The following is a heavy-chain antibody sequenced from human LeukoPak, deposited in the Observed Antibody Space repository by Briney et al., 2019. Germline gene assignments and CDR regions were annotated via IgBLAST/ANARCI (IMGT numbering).Heavy chain of an antibody. CDR3: AREILRYNWNCLDY. CDR1: GYTFTSYA. J-gene: IGHJ4*02. CDR2: INAGNGNT. Sequence: ASVKVSCKASGYTFTSYAMHWVRQAPGQRLEWMGWINAGNGNTKYSQKFQGRVTITRDTSASTAYMELSSLRSEDTAAYYCAREILRYNWNCLDYWDQGTLVTVSS. D-gene: IGHD1-7*01. V-gene: IGHV1-3*01.